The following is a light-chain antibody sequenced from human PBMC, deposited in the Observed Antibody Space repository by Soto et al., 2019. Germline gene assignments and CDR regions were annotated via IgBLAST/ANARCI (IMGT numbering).Light chain of an antibody. J-gene: IGKJ3*01. CDR2: DAS. CDR3: QQYDNLLLT. V-gene: IGKV1-33*01. CDR1: QDISNY. Sequence: DIQMTQSPSSLSASVGDRVTITCQASQDISNYLNWYQQKPGKAPKLLICDASNLETGVPSRFSGSGSGTDFTFTISSLQPEDIATYYCQQYDNLLLTFGPGTKVDIK.